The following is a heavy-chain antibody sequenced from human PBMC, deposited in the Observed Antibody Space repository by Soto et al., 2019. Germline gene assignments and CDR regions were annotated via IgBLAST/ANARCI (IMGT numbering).Heavy chain of an antibody. J-gene: IGHJ5*02. D-gene: IGHD2-15*01. Sequence: GGSLRLSCAASGFTFSRYSMNWVRQAPGKGLEWVSYISSSSNSIYYADSVKGRFTISRDNAKNSLYLQMNSLRAEDTAVYYCAKAKVVAATFDPWGQGTLVTVSS. V-gene: IGHV3-48*01. CDR2: ISSSSNSI. CDR1: GFTFSRYS. CDR3: AKAKVVAATFDP.